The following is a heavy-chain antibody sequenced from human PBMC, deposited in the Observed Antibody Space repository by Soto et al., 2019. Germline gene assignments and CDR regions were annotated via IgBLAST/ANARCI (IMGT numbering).Heavy chain of an antibody. CDR3: ARDRLGGSYDNGMDV. V-gene: IGHV1-69*01. J-gene: IGHJ6*02. CDR2: IIPIFGTT. D-gene: IGHD1-26*01. CDR1: GGTFSSYA. Sequence: QVQLVQSGAEVKKPGSSVKVSCKASGGTFSSYAISWVRQAPGQGLEWKGGIIPIFGTTNYAQKFQGRVTITADESTSTAYMELSSLRSEDTAVYYCARDRLGGSYDNGMDVWGQGTTVTVSS.